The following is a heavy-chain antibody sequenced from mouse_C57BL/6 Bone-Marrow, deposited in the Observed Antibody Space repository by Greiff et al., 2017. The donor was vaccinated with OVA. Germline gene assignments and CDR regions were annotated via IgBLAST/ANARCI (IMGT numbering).Heavy chain of an antibody. Sequence: QVHVKQSGPELVKPGASVKISCKASGYAFSSSWMNWVKQRPGQGLEWIGRIYPGDGDTNYNGKFKGKATLTADKSSSTAYMQLSSLTSEDSAVYFCAESIYYYGFYYAMDYWGQGTSVTVSS. V-gene: IGHV1-82*01. CDR2: IYPGDGDT. D-gene: IGHD1-1*01. J-gene: IGHJ4*01. CDR1: GYAFSSSW. CDR3: AESIYYYGFYYAMDY.